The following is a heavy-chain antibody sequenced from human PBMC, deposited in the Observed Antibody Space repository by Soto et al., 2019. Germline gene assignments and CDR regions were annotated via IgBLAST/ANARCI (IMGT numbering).Heavy chain of an antibody. V-gene: IGHV4-39*01. CDR2: IYYNGNT. J-gene: IGHJ4*02. Sequence: QLHLQESGPGLVKPSETLSLTCIVSGVSLSSSSYYWDWIRQPPGQGLEWIGTIYYNGNTYYNPSLASRVTIALDTSKNEISLKLLSVTASDTAVYYCGRHDWTYSLLGINFWGQGTLATVSS. D-gene: IGHD2-21*01. CDR3: GRHDWTYSLLGINF. CDR1: GVSLSSSSYY.